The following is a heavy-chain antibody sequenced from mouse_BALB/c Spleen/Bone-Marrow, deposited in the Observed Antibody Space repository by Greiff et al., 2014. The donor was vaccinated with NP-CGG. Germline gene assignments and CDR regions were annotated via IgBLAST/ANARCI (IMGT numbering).Heavy chain of an antibody. D-gene: IGHD1-1*01. V-gene: IGHV1-9*01. CDR1: GYTFSSYW. CDR2: ILPGSGSI. CDR3: AREDGLWYFDV. Sequence: VQVVESGAELMQPGASVKISCKATGYTFSSYWIGWVKQRPGNGLEWIGEILPGSGSINYNEKLKGKATFTADTSSNTAYMQLSSLTSEDSAVYYCAREDGLWYFDVWGAGTTVTVSS. J-gene: IGHJ1*01.